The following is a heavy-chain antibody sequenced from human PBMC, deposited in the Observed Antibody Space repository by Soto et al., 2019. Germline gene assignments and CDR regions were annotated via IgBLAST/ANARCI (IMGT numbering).Heavy chain of an antibody. V-gene: IGHV4-30-4*01. D-gene: IGHD3-22*01. Sequence: QVHLQESGPGLVKPSQTLSLSCTVSGDSISSPHYYWTWIRQPPGKGLEWVGYIYYTGNNFYNPALKRRVAMSVDPSTNHFSLKLASVTDADTAVYFCAREPKQNYDSSPWNGGFDSWGPGTLVTVSS. CDR2: IYYTGNN. J-gene: IGHJ4*02. CDR1: GDSISSPHYY. CDR3: AREPKQNYDSSPWNGGFDS.